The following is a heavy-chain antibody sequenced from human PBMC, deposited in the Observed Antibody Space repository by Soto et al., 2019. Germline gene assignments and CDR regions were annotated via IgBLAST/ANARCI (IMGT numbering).Heavy chain of an antibody. Sequence: SETLALGCAVSGGSCSVSYSTWIRQSPGKGQDLFGEINHSVRTNYNPSLKSRVTIAVDSAKKQFYPKFTSETAADTAVYFCARKSSLAARGLFRYNYYDLDVWGQGTTVTVSS. D-gene: IGHD6-6*01. CDR3: ARKSSLAARGLFRYNYYDLDV. V-gene: IGHV4-34*01. CDR2: INHSVRT. J-gene: IGHJ6*01. CDR1: GGSCSVSY.